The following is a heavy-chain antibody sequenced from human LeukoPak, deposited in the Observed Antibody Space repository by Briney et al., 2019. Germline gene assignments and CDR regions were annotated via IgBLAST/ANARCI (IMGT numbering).Heavy chain of an antibody. CDR1: GGSISSYY. CDR3: ARATGATFDY. D-gene: IGHD1-26*01. J-gene: IGHJ4*02. CDR2: IYYSGNT. V-gene: IGHV4-59*08. Sequence: SETLSLTCSVSGGSISSYYWSWIRQPPGNGLEWIGYIYYSGNTNYNPSLKSRVTISVDTSKNQFSLNLSSVTAADTAVYYCARATGATFDYWGQGTLVTVSS.